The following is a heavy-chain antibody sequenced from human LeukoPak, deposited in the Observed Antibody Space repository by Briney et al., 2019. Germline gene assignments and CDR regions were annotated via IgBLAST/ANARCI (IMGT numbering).Heavy chain of an antibody. V-gene: IGHV3-30*18. Sequence: GRSLRLSCAASGFTFSSYGMHWVRQAPGKGLEWVAVISYDGSNKYYADSVKGRFTISRDNSKNTLYLQMNSLRAEDTAVYYCAKATIFGVVMAHNYYYGMDVWGQGATVTVSS. D-gene: IGHD3-3*01. CDR1: GFTFSSYG. CDR3: AKATIFGVVMAHNYYYGMDV. J-gene: IGHJ6*02. CDR2: ISYDGSNK.